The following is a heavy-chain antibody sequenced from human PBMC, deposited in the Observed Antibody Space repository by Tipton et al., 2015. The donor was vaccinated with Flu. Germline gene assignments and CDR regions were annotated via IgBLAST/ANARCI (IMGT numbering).Heavy chain of an antibody. CDR2: IYHSGST. V-gene: IGHV4-38-2*01. J-gene: IGHJ4*02. Sequence: LRLSCAVSGYSISSGYYWGWIRQPPGKGLEWIGSIYHSGSTYYNPSLKSRVTISVDTSRNQFSLKLSSVTAADTAVYYCAGQRLILDDSSGYYDYWGQGTLVTVSS. CDR3: AGQRLILDDSSGYYDY. CDR1: GYSISSGYY. D-gene: IGHD3-22*01.